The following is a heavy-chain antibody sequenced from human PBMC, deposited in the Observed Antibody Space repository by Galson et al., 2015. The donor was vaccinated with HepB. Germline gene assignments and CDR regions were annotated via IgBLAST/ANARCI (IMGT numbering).Heavy chain of an antibody. J-gene: IGHJ4*02. Sequence: SLRLSCAASGFTFSNAWMYWVRQAPGKGLELVGRIKSKTDGGTTDYAAPVKGRFTISRDDSKNTLFLQLNGLKTEDTAVYYCTTELGRSYWYPYWAQGTLVTVSS. CDR3: TTELGRSYWYPY. D-gene: IGHD6-13*01. CDR1: GFTFSNAW. CDR2: IKSKTDGGTT. V-gene: IGHV3-15*01.